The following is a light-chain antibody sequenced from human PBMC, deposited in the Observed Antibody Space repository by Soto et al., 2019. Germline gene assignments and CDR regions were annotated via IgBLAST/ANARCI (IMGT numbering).Light chain of an antibody. CDR3: WLSYSGAPLV. V-gene: IGLV7-46*01. CDR2: DTS. J-gene: IGLJ3*02. Sequence: QAVVTQEPSLTVSPGGTVTLTCGSSTGAVTSGLYPYWFQQRPGQAPRPLIYDTSNKHSWTPARFSGSLLGGKAALTLSGAQPEDEAEYYCWLSYSGAPLVFGGGTQLTVL. CDR1: TGAVTSGLY.